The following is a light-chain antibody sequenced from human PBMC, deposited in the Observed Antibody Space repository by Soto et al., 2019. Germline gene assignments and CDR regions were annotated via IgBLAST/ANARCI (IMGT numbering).Light chain of an antibody. CDR1: QSVINY. CDR3: QQRSSSIT. CDR2: DAS. J-gene: IGKJ5*01. V-gene: IGKV3-11*01. Sequence: EIVLTQSPVTLSLSPGEIATLSFRASQSVINYLAWYQQKPGQAPRLLIYDASRRATGIPARFSGSGSGTDFTLTLSSLEPEDFAVYYCQQRSSSITFGQGTRLEIK.